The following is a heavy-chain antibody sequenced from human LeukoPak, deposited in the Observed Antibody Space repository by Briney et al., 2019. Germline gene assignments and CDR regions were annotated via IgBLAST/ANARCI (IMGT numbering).Heavy chain of an antibody. CDR2: IYYSGST. CDR1: GGSISSNNYY. Sequence: SETLSLTCTVSGGSISSNNYYWGRIRQPPGKGLEWIGSIYYSGSTYYNPSLKSRVTISVDTSKNQFSLKLSSVTAADTAVYYCARDFDSSGYYYNYYYYMDVWGKGTTVTVSS. V-gene: IGHV4-39*07. D-gene: IGHD3-22*01. J-gene: IGHJ6*03. CDR3: ARDFDSSGYYYNYYYYMDV.